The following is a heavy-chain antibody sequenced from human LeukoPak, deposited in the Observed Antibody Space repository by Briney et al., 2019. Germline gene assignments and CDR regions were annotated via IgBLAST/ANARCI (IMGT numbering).Heavy chain of an antibody. CDR3: AKSPPNQRVGDYVGY. D-gene: IGHD1-14*01. J-gene: IGHJ4*02. V-gene: IGHV3-30-3*02. Sequence: GGSLRLSCAASGFTFSSYAMHWVRQAPGKGLEWVAVISYDGSNKYYADSVKGRFTISRDNSKNTLYLQMNSLRAEDTAVYYCAKSPPNQRVGDYVGYWGQGTLVTVSS. CDR2: ISYDGSNK. CDR1: GFTFSSYA.